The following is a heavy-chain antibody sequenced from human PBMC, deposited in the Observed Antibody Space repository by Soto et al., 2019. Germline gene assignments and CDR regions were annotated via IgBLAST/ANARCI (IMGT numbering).Heavy chain of an antibody. CDR2: INPNSGGT. J-gene: IGHJ6*02. CDR1: GYTFTGYY. Sequence: ASVKVSCKASGYTFTGYYMHWVRQAPGQGLEWMRWINPNSGGTNYAQKFQGWVTMTRDTSISTAYMELSRLRSDDTAVYYCARSRVASYDYVWGSYRSLPSYYYYYYGMDVWGQGTTVTVSS. CDR3: ARSRVASYDYVWGSYRSLPSYYYYYYGMDV. D-gene: IGHD3-16*02. V-gene: IGHV1-2*04.